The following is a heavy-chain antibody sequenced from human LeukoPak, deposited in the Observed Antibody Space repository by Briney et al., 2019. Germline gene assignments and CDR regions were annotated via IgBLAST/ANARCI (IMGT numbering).Heavy chain of an antibody. CDR1: GFTFSNYE. V-gene: IGHV3-48*03. Sequence: GGSLRLSCAASGFTFSNYEMHWVRQAPGKGLEWVSYISSSGSDIYYADSVKGRFTISRDNAKNSLYLHMNSLRAEDTAVYYCATLGPYRSTNGDYWGQGTLVTVSS. D-gene: IGHD1-26*01. J-gene: IGHJ4*02. CDR2: ISSSGSDI. CDR3: ATLGPYRSTNGDY.